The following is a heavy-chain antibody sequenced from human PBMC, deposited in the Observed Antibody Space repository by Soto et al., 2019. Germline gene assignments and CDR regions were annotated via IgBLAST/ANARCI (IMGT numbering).Heavy chain of an antibody. V-gene: IGHV1-3*01. Sequence: QVQLVQSGAEVKKPGASVKVSCKASGYTFTSYAMHWVRQAPGQRLEWMGWINAGNGNTKYSQKFQGRVTITRDTSGSTAYMELSSLRSEDTAVYYCARERAYSSGWHFDYWGQGTLVTVSS. D-gene: IGHD6-19*01. CDR3: ARERAYSSGWHFDY. CDR2: INAGNGNT. J-gene: IGHJ4*02. CDR1: GYTFTSYA.